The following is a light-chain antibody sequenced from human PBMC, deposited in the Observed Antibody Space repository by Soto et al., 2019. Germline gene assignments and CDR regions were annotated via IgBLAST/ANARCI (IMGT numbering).Light chain of an antibody. CDR2: DVS. J-gene: IGLJ1*01. CDR3: CSYAGRFTNV. Sequence: QSALTQPRSVSGSPGQSFSISCTGTSSDVGGYNYVSWYQQHPGKAPKVMIYDVSKRPSGVPDRFAGSKSGNTASLTISGLQSEDEADYYCCSYAGRFTNVFGTGTKLTVL. V-gene: IGLV2-11*01. CDR1: SSDVGGYNY.